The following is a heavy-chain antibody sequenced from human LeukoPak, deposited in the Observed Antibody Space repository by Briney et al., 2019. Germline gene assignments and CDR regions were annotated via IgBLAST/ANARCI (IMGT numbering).Heavy chain of an antibody. Sequence: PGGSLRLSCAASGFTVSSNYMSWVRQAPGKGLEWVSAISGSGGSTHYADSVKGRFTLSRDTSRSTLYIQMNNLRAEDTAVYYCAKSGDYYEAGFDCWGQGTLVTVSS. CDR1: GFTVSSNY. V-gene: IGHV3-23*01. J-gene: IGHJ4*02. CDR3: AKSGDYYEAGFDC. CDR2: ISGSGGST. D-gene: IGHD4-17*01.